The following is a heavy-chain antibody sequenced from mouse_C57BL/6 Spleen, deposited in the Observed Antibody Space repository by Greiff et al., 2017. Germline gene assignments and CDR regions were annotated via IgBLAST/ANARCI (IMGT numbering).Heavy chain of an antibody. D-gene: IGHD2-5*01. J-gene: IGHJ2*01. Sequence: VQLQQPGAELVMPGASVKLSCKASGYTFTSYWMHWVKQRPGQGLEWIGEIDPSDSYTNYNQKFKGKSTLTVDKSSSTAYMQLSSLTSEDSAVYYCARKGSNYLYYFDDWGQGTTLTVAT. CDR3: ARKGSNYLYYFDD. CDR2: IDPSDSYT. CDR1: GYTFTSYW. V-gene: IGHV1-69*01.